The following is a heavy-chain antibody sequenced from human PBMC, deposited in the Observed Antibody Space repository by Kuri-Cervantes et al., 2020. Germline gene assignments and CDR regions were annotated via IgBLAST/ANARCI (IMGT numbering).Heavy chain of an antibody. CDR2: ISSSSSYI. CDR1: GFTFSSYR. J-gene: IGHJ3*02. V-gene: IGHV3-21*01. Sequence: CAASGFTFSSYRLNWVRQAPGKGLEWVTSISSSSSYIYYADSVKGRSTISRDNAKNSLYLQMNSLRAEDTAVYYCARLEGNAFDIWGQGTMVTVSS. D-gene: IGHD3-10*01. CDR3: ARLEGNAFDI.